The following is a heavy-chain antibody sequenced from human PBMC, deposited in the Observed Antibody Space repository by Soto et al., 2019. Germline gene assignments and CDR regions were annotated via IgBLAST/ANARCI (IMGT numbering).Heavy chain of an antibody. CDR3: ARAGRIAATIYYYYMDV. CDR1: GYTFTSYD. CDR2: MNPNSGNT. J-gene: IGHJ6*03. V-gene: IGHV1-8*01. D-gene: IGHD6-13*01. Sequence: GASVKVSCKASGYTFTSYDINWVRQATGQGLEWMGWMNPNSGNTGYAQKFQGRVTMTRNTSISTAYMELSSLRSEDTAVYYCARAGRIAATIYYYYMDVWGKGTTVTVSS.